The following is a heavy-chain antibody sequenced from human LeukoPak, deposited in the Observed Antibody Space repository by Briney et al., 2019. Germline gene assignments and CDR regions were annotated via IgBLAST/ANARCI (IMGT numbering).Heavy chain of an antibody. CDR1: GGSINRSSYY. D-gene: IGHD2-21*01. Sequence: SETLSLTCTVSGGSINRSSYYWAWIRQPPGKGMEWIGSMHPSENTYYNPSLRSRVTISVDTSKNQFSLSLTSVTAADRAVYYCARQPPYSSTFDVWGQGTMVSVSS. V-gene: IGHV4-39*01. J-gene: IGHJ3*01. CDR3: ARQPPYSSTFDV. CDR2: MHPSENT.